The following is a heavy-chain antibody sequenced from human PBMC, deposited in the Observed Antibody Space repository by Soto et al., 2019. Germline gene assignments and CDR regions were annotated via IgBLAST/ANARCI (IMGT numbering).Heavy chain of an antibody. J-gene: IGHJ6*03. CDR2: ISSSSSYI. CDR1: GFTVSSNY. D-gene: IGHD2-15*01. V-gene: IGHV3-21*01. CDR3: ARVSPATIKYYYYYMDV. Sequence: PGGSLRLSCAASGFTVSSNYMSWVRQAPGKGLEWVSSISSSSSYIYYADSVKGRFTISRDNAKNSLYLQMNSLRAEDTAVYYCARVSPATIKYYYYYMDVWGKGTTVTVSS.